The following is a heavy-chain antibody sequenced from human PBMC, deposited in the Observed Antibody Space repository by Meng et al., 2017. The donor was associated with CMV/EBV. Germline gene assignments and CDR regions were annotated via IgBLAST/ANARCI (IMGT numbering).Heavy chain of an antibody. CDR1: GGPISSGDYY. CDR3: ARGYCSITSCYYYYGMDV. Sequence: SETLSLTCTVSGGPISSGDYYWSWIRQPPGKGLEWIGYIYYSGSTYYNPSLKSRVTISVDTSKNQFSLKLSSVTAADTAVYYCARGYCSITSCYYYYGMDVWGQGTTVTVSS. D-gene: IGHD2-2*01. CDR2: IYYSGST. V-gene: IGHV4-30-4*08. J-gene: IGHJ6*02.